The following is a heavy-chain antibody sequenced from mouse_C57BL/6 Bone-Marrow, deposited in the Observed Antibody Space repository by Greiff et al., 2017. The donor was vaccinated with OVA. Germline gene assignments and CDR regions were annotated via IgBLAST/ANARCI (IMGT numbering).Heavy chain of an antibody. V-gene: IGHV5-12*01. J-gene: IGHJ2*01. CDR1: GFTFSDYY. D-gene: IGHD3-2*02. Sequence: DVKLVESGGGLVQPGGSLKLSCAASGFTFSDYYMYWVRQTPEKRLEWVAYISNGGGSTYYPDTVKGRFTISRDNAKNTLYLQMSRLKSEDTAMYYCARHSSGFSFDYWGQGTTLTVSS. CDR3: ARHSSGFSFDY. CDR2: ISNGGGST.